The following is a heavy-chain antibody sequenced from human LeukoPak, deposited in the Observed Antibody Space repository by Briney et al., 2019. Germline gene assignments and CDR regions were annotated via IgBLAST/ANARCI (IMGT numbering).Heavy chain of an antibody. D-gene: IGHD6-13*01. CDR3: ARFAAAGTYFDY. Sequence: GGSLRLSCAASGLIFSNYALSWVRQAPGKGLEWVSSIRSSGDSTYYADSVKGRFTISRDNSKNTLYLQMNSLRAEDTAVYYCARFAAAGTYFDYWGQGTLVTVSS. CDR2: IRSSGDST. J-gene: IGHJ4*02. CDR1: GLIFSNYA. V-gene: IGHV3-23*01.